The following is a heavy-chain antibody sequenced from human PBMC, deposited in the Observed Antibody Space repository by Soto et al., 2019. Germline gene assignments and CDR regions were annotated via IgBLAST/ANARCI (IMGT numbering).Heavy chain of an antibody. CDR3: ARDLPTGDLRYYYYGMDV. V-gene: IGHV3-30*04. CDR1: GFTFSSYA. CDR2: ISYDGSNK. D-gene: IGHD7-27*01. J-gene: IGHJ6*02. Sequence: GGSLRLSCAASGFTFSSYAMHWVRQAPGKGLEWVAVISYDGSNKYYADSVKGRFTISRDNSKNTLYLQMNSLRAEDTAVYYCARDLPTGDLRYYYYGMDVWGQGTTVTVSS.